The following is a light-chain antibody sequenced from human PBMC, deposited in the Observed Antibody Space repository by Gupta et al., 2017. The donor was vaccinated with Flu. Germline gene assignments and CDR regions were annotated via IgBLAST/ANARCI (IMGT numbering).Light chain of an antibody. J-gene: IGKJ1*01. Sequence: EIVLTQSPGTLSLSPGERATLSCRASQSVGADYLAWYQQKPGQGSQAHHLWCIQQGHWQPRQIKWKWVWADFTLTITRLEPEDFAVYYCQQDGSSLWTFGQGTKVEIK. CDR2: CI. V-gene: IGKV3-20*01. CDR3: QQDGSSLWT. CDR1: QSVGADY.